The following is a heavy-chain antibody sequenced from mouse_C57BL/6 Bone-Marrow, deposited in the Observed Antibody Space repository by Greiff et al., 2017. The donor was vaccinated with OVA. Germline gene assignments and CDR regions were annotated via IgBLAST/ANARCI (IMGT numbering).Heavy chain of an antibody. D-gene: IGHD1-1*01. CDR1: GYTFTSYW. CDR2: IYPGSGST. Sequence: QVQLQQPGAELVKPGASVKMSCKASGYTFTSYWITWVKQRPGQGLEWIGDIYPGSGSTNYNEKFKSKATLTVDTSSSTAYMQLSSLTSEDSAVYYGALRTTVVAGGFDYWGQGTTLTVSS. J-gene: IGHJ2*01. V-gene: IGHV1-55*01. CDR3: ALRTTVVAGGFDY.